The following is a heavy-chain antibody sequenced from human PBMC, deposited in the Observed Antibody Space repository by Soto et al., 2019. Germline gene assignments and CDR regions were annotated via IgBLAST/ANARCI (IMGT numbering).Heavy chain of an antibody. J-gene: IGHJ6*02. CDR1: GGSLRSGGYC. D-gene: IGHD5-18*01. V-gene: IGHV4-31*03. Sequence: TRSLTCTVSGGSLRSGGYCWSWVRQSPRRGLEWIGNIDYSVSTYYNPSLKSRLTISVDTSKNRFSLKLSSVTAADTAVYYCARDRLMATAGTARHYFGLEVWGHGTPVTVSS. CDR3: ARDRLMATAGTARHYFGLEV. CDR2: IDYSVST.